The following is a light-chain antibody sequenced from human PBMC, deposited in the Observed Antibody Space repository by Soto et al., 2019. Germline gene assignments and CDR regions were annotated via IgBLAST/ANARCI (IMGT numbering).Light chain of an antibody. CDR2: DAS. CDR3: QQYNAWPRT. CDR1: LSVSRN. Sequence: EIVLTQSPGTLSLSPGERATLSCRASLSVSRNLAWYQQKPGQAPSLLIFDASTRATGIPARFSGSGSGTEFTLTITSLQSEDFAVYYCQQYNAWPRTFGQGTKVE. J-gene: IGKJ1*01. V-gene: IGKV3-15*01.